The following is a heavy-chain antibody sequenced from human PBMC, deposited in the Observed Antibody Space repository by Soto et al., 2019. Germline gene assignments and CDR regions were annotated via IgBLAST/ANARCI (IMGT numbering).Heavy chain of an antibody. CDR2: ISYDGSNK. Sequence: PGGSLRLSCAASGFTFSSYAMHWVRRAPGKGLEWVAVISYDGSNKYYADSVKGRFTISRDNSKNTLYLQMNSLRAEDTAVYYCARDPNNYYGSGTHTRYYYYGMDVWGQGTTVTVSS. J-gene: IGHJ6*02. D-gene: IGHD3-10*01. CDR1: GFTFSSYA. CDR3: ARDPNNYYGSGTHTRYYYYGMDV. V-gene: IGHV3-30-3*01.